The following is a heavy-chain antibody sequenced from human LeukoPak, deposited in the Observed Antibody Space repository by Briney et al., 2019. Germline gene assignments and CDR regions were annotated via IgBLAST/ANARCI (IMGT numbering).Heavy chain of an antibody. D-gene: IGHD6-13*01. J-gene: IGHJ3*02. V-gene: IGHV3-72*01. CDR3: TRVLAAAANALDI. Sequence: GGSLRLSCAASGFTLGDHYMDWVRQAPGKGLEWVGRSRHKAKRYSTEYAASVKGRFTISRDDSKNALYLQMNSLKTEDTAVYYCTRVLAAAANALDIWGQGTMVTVSS. CDR2: SRHKAKRYST. CDR1: GFTLGDHY.